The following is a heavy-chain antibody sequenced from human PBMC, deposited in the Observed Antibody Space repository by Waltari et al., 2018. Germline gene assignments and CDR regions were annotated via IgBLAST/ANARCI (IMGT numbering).Heavy chain of an antibody. D-gene: IGHD1-26*01. V-gene: IGHV4-59*01. J-gene: IGHJ3*02. Sequence: QVQLQESGPGLVKPSETLSLTCPVSGGSISSYYWSWIRPPPGKGLEWIGYIYYRGSTNYNPSLKSRVTISVDTSKNQFSLKLSSVTASDTAVYYCARKVGVDRGVAFDIWGQGTMVTVSS. CDR2: IYYRGST. CDR3: ARKVGVDRGVAFDI. CDR1: GGSISSYY.